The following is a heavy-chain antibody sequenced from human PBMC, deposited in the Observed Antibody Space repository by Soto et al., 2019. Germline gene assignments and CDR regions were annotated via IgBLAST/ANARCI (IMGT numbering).Heavy chain of an antibody. D-gene: IGHD6-19*01. Sequence: EVQLMESGGGLVQPGGSLRLSCAAPGFTFSNYAMNWVRQAPGKGLEWVSVISGSGGSTYYADSVKGRFTISRDNSKNTLYLQMNSLRGEDTAVYYCARRSIGWYFDYWGQGTLVTVSS. CDR1: GFTFSNYA. V-gene: IGHV3-23*01. CDR3: ARRSIGWYFDY. J-gene: IGHJ4*02. CDR2: ISGSGGST.